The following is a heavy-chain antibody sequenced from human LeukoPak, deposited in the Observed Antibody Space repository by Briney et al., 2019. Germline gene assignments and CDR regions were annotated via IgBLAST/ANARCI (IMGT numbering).Heavy chain of an antibody. Sequence: SVKVSCKASGGTFSSYAISWVRQAPGQGLEWMGGIIPIFGTANYAQKFQGRVTITADESTSTAYMELSSLRSEDTAVYYCARGGAAAGTDRYFDYWGQGTLVTVSS. CDR1: GGTFSSYA. CDR3: ARGGAAAGTDRYFDY. J-gene: IGHJ4*02. V-gene: IGHV1-69*01. D-gene: IGHD6-13*01. CDR2: IIPIFGTA.